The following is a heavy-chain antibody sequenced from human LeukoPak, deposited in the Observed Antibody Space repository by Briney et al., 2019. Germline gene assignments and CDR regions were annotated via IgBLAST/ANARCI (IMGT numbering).Heavy chain of an antibody. J-gene: IGHJ4*02. Sequence: ASVKVSXKASGYTFTGYYMHWVRQAPGQGLEWMGWINPNSGGTNYAQKFQGRVSMTRDTSISTAYMELSRLRSDDTAVYYCASPGDCSSTSCLRYWGQGTLVTVSS. D-gene: IGHD2-2*01. CDR2: INPNSGGT. CDR3: ASPGDCSSTSCLRY. V-gene: IGHV1-2*02. CDR1: GYTFTGYY.